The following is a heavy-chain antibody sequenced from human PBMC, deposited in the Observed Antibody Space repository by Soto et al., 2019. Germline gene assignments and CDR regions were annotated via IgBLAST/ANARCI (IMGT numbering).Heavy chain of an antibody. D-gene: IGHD2-15*01. CDR1: HYSFARYG. V-gene: IGHV1-18*01. J-gene: IGHJ6*02. CDR3: AREGYCSSGSCALYSHDFFGMDV. Sequence: ASVKVSCKASHYSFARYGISWVRQAPGQGLEWMGWISTYNSNTKYAQKFQGRVTMTTDTPTSTAYMNLRSLTSDDTAVYYCAREGYCSSGSCALYSHDFFGMDVWGQGTTVTVS. CDR2: ISTYNSNT.